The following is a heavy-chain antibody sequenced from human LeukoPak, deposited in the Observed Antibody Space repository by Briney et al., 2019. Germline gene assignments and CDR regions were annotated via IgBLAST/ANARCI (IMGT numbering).Heavy chain of an antibody. D-gene: IGHD3-22*01. J-gene: IGHJ6*03. CDR1: GFTFSRYW. CDR3: ARAKYYYDSSGYYPFGSGYYYYMDV. CDR2: INLEGTEK. V-gene: IGHV3-7*01. Sequence: GGSLRLSCKASGFTFSRYWMNWVRQAPGKGLEWVANINLEGTEKYYLNSVEGRFSISRDNAKNSLYLQMNSLRAEDTAVYYCARAKYYYDSSGYYPFGSGYYYYMDVWGRGTTVTVSS.